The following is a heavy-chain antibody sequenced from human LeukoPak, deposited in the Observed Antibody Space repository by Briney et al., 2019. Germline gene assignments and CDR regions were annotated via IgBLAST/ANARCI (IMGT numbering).Heavy chain of an antibody. Sequence: GASVKVSCKASGYTFTGYYTYWVRQAPGQGLEWMGWINPNGGGKSYAQEFQDRVTMIRDTSINTAYMELTRLTSDDAAVYFCARVRQTGAESHSWGQGTLVTVSS. V-gene: IGHV1-2*02. CDR1: GYTFTGYY. J-gene: IGHJ4*02. D-gene: IGHD2-8*02. CDR2: INPNGGGK. CDR3: ARVRQTGAESHS.